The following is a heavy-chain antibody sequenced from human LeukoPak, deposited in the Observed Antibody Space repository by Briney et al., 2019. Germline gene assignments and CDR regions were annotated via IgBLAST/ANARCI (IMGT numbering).Heavy chain of an antibody. J-gene: IGHJ4*02. CDR3: ARDPGGDNAY. CDR1: GFTVRSNY. D-gene: IGHD4-17*01. Sequence: GGSLRLSCAASGFTVRSNYMSCVRQAPGKGLEWVSLIFNDGSTYYADSVKARFTISRDNSMDTLYLQMNSLRVEDTAVYYCARDPGGDNAYWGQGTPVTVSS. CDR2: IFNDGST. V-gene: IGHV3-66*01.